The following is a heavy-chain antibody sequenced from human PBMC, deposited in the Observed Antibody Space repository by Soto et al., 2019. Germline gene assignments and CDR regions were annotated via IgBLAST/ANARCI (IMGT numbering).Heavy chain of an antibody. CDR3: AGVRGLRLNSYYNGMDV. Sequence: GGSLRLSCAASGFTVSSNYMSWVRQAPGKRLEWVSVIYSGGSTYYADSVKGRFTISRDNSKNTPYLQLNSLRAEDTAVYFCAGVRGLRLNSYYNGMDVWGQGTTVTVCS. D-gene: IGHD5-12*01. V-gene: IGHV3-53*01. CDR2: IYSGGST. J-gene: IGHJ6*02. CDR1: GFTVSSNY.